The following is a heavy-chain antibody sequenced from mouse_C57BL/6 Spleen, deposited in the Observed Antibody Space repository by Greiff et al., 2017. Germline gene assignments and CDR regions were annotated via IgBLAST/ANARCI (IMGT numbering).Heavy chain of an antibody. J-gene: IGHJ1*03. CDR1: GYTFTSYW. V-gene: IGHV1-72*01. Sequence: VQLQQPGAELVKPGASVKLSCKASGYTFTSYWMHWVKQRPGRGLEWIGRIDPKSGGTKYNEKFKSKATLTVDKPSSTAYMQLSSLTSEDSAVYYCAREGYDGWYFDVWGTGTTVTVSS. CDR2: IDPKSGGT. CDR3: AREGYDGWYFDV. D-gene: IGHD2-3*01.